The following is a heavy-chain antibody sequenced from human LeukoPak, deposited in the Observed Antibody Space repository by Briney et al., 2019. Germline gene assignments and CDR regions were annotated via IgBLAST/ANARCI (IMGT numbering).Heavy chain of an antibody. CDR3: ARGGGTFDY. Sequence: GGSLRLSCAVCGFTFSDFWMIWVRQAPGKGLEWVANIDQHGSERNHVDSVKGRFTISRDNAKNSLYLQMIRLRAEDTAVYYCARGGGTFDYWGQGTLVTVSS. V-gene: IGHV3-7*01. J-gene: IGHJ4*02. D-gene: IGHD1-26*01. CDR2: IDQHGSER. CDR1: GFTFSDFW.